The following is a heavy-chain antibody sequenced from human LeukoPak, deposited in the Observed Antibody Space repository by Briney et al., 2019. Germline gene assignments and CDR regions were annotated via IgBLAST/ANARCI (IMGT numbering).Heavy chain of an antibody. CDR2: ISSSGSTI. V-gene: IGHV3-48*03. J-gene: IGHJ6*02. Sequence: PGGSLRLSCAASGFTWSSYVMNWVRQAPGKGLEWVSYISSSGSTIYYADSVKGRFTISRDNAKNSLYPQMNSLRAEDTAVYYCARDCGFLECPYYYVMDVWSQGTTVTVSS. CDR3: ARDCGFLECPYYYVMDV. D-gene: IGHD3-3*01. CDR1: GFTWSSYV.